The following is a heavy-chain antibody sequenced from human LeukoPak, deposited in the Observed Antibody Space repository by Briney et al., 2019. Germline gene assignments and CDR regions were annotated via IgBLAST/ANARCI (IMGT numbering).Heavy chain of an antibody. V-gene: IGHV3-23*01. D-gene: IGHD3-10*01. CDR3: AKDSYGSGSCFGY. CDR2: ISGSGGST. CDR1: GFTFSSYA. Sequence: GGSLRLSCAASGFTFSSYAMSWVRQAPGKGLEWVSAISGSGGSTYYADSVKGRFTISRDNSKNTLYLQMNSLRAEDTPVYYCAKDSYGSGSCFGYWGQGTLVTVSS. J-gene: IGHJ4*02.